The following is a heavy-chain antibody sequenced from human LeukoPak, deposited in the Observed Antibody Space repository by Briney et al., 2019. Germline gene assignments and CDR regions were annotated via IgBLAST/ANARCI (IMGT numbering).Heavy chain of an antibody. J-gene: IGHJ4*02. CDR1: GYTFTGYY. V-gene: IGHV1-2*02. Sequence: ASVKVSCKASGYTFTGYYMHWVRQAPGQGLEWMGWVNPNSGVTRYAQRFQDRVTMTRDTSTTTAYMELSRLRSDDTAVYFCARGRLEAAATDDYWGQGTLVTVSS. CDR3: ARGRLEAAATDDY. D-gene: IGHD6-13*01. CDR2: VNPNSGVT.